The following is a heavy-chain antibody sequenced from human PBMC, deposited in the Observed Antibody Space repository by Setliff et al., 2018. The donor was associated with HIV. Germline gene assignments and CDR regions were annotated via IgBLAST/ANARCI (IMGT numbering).Heavy chain of an antibody. V-gene: IGHV5-51*01. D-gene: IGHD3-22*01. CDR3: ARFVHSSGWYSSSYYYYMDV. CDR2: IYPGDSDT. Sequence: PGESLKISCRGSGYRFTDYWIGWVRQMPGKGLEWMGVIYPGDSDTTYSPSFQGQVNISADKSISPAYLQWSSLKASDTAMYYCARFVHSSGWYSSSYYYYMDVWGKGTTVTVSS. CDR1: GYRFTDYW. J-gene: IGHJ6*03.